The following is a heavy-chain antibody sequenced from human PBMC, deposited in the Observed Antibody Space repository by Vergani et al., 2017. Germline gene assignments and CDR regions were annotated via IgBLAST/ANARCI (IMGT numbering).Heavy chain of an antibody. V-gene: IGHV1-2*02. Sequence: QVQLVQSGAEVKKPGASVKVSCKASGYTFTGYYMHWVRQAPGQGLEWMGWINPNSGGTNYAQKFQGRVTMTRDTSISTAYMELSRLRSDDTAVYYCAREWAAAGEHLYWYFDLWGRGTLVTVSS. CDR2: INPNSGGT. CDR1: GYTFTGYY. CDR3: AREWAAAGEHLYWYFDL. J-gene: IGHJ2*01. D-gene: IGHD6-13*01.